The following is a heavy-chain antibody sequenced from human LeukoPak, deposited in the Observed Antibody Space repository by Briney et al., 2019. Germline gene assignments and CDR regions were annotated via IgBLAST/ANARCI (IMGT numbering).Heavy chain of an antibody. V-gene: IGHV3-7*01. CDR2: IKKDGIEK. CDR1: GFTLSSDW. Sequence: GGSLRLSCVVSGFTLSSDWMSWVRQAPGKGLEWVANIKKDGIEKYYVESVKGRFTISRDNSKNTLYLQMNSLRAEDTAVYYCARAYGDYEMDVWGQGTTVTVSS. CDR3: ARAYGDYEMDV. J-gene: IGHJ6*02. D-gene: IGHD4-17*01.